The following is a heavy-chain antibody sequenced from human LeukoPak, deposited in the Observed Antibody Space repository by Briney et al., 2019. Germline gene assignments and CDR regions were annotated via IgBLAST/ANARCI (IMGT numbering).Heavy chain of an antibody. V-gene: IGHV3-21*01. Sequence: GGSLRLSCAASGFTFSSYSMNWVRQTPGKGLEWVSCISSSSTYIYYADLVKGRFTISRDNAKNSLYLQINSLRTEDTAVYYCARHPYSRSCISNICYRWFDPWGQGTLVTVSS. J-gene: IGHJ5*02. D-gene: IGHD2-2*02. CDR3: ARHPYSRSCISNICYRWFDP. CDR1: GFTFSSYS. CDR2: ISSSSTYI.